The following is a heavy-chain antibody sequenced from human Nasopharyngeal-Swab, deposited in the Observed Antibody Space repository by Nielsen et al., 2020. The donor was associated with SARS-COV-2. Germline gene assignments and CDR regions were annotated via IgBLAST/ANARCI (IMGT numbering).Heavy chain of an antibody. V-gene: IGHV3-7*01. J-gene: IGHJ6*03. CDR1: GFTFSSYW. D-gene: IGHD3-3*01. CDR2: IKQDGSEK. CDR3: ARDVRIFGVVIITYYYYYYMDV. Sequence: GESLKISCAASGFTFSSYWISWVRQAPGKGLEWVANIKQDGSEKYYVDSVKGRFTISRDNAKNSLYLQMNSLRAEDTAVYYCARDVRIFGVVIITYYYYYYMDVWGKGTTVTVSS.